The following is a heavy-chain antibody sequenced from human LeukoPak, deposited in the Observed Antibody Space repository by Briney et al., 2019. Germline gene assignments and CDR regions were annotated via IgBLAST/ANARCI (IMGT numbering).Heavy chain of an antibody. CDR2: INTSGGST. V-gene: IGHV3-23*01. J-gene: IGHJ4*02. D-gene: IGHD3-22*01. CDR3: AIMHPYYDGNGYWVQ. Sequence: GESQRLSCAASGFTFSSYAMSWVRQAPGKGLEWVSGINTSGGSTAYADSVKGRFTISRDNPRNTLYMQMNSLRAEDTALYYCAIMHPYYDGNGYWVQWGQGTLVTVSS. CDR1: GFTFSSYA.